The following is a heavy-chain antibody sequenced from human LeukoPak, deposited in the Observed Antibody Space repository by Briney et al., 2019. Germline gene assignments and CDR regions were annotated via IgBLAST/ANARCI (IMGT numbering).Heavy chain of an antibody. Sequence: GGSLRLSCAASGFTFGDYDMHWVRRATGKGLEWVSAIRSIGDRFYSGSVKGRFTISRENAKNTFYLEMNSLRVGDTAVYYCARLYSSGRYANAFDIWGQGTVVTVSS. V-gene: IGHV3-13*01. D-gene: IGHD6-19*01. CDR1: GFTFGDYD. CDR2: IRSIGDR. CDR3: ARLYSSGRYANAFDI. J-gene: IGHJ3*02.